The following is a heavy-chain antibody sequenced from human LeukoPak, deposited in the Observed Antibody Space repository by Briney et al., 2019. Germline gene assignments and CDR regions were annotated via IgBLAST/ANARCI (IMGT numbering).Heavy chain of an antibody. Sequence: ASVKVSCKASGGTFSSYAISWVRQAPGQGLEWMGGIIPIFGTANYAQKFQGRVTITTDESTSTAYMELSSLRSEYTAVYYCARVPTTYYYDSSGYYNHYWGQGTLVTVSS. CDR1: GGTFSSYA. D-gene: IGHD3-22*01. CDR3: ARVPTTYYYDSSGYYNHY. CDR2: IIPIFGTA. V-gene: IGHV1-69*05. J-gene: IGHJ4*02.